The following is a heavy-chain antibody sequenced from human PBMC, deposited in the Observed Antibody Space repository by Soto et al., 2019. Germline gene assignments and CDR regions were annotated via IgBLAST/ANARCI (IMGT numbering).Heavy chain of an antibody. Sequence: EVQLVESGGGLAQPGRSLRLSCATSGFTFDDYAMHWVRQTPGKGLEWVSGISWNSRSKDYVDSVKGRFTISRDNAKKSLYLQMNSLRAEDTALYYCVKDVVPAGMRRNYFAFWGQGTLVTVSS. D-gene: IGHD2-2*01. CDR3: VKDVVPAGMRRNYFAF. CDR1: GFTFDDYA. V-gene: IGHV3-9*01. J-gene: IGHJ4*02. CDR2: ISWNSRSK.